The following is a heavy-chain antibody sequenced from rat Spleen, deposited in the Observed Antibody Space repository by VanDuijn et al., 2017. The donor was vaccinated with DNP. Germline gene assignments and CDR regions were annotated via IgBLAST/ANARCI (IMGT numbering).Heavy chain of an antibody. D-gene: IGHD1-1*01. J-gene: IGHJ2*01. Sequence: EVQLVESGGGLVQPGRSMKLSCAASGFTFSNYDMAWVRQAPKKGLEWVATISYDGSSTYYRDSVKGRFTISRDNAKSTLYLQMDSLRSEDTATYYCATQSSGGAFDYWGQGVMVTVSS. CDR3: ATQSSGGAFDY. CDR2: ISYDGSST. CDR1: GFTFSNYD. V-gene: IGHV5-7*01.